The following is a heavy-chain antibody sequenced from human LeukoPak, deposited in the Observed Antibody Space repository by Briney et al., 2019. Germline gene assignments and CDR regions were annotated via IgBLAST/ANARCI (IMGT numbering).Heavy chain of an antibody. CDR2: IGQDGTEK. D-gene: IGHD1-1*01. CDR1: GFAFNTYW. V-gene: IGHV3-7*03. CDR3: ARDRDGKDY. J-gene: IGHJ4*02. Sequence: GGSLRLSCAASGFAFNTYWMSWVRQALGKGLEWVANIGQDGTEKHHVDSVRGRFTISRDNAKNSVFLQMNSLRAEDTAVYYCARDRDGKDYWGQGTLVTVSS.